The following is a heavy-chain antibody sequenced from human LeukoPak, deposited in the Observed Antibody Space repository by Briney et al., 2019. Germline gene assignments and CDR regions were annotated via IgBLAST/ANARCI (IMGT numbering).Heavy chain of an antibody. D-gene: IGHD5/OR15-5a*01. CDR1: GFTFSRHG. V-gene: IGHV3-NL1*01. J-gene: IGHJ5*02. Sequence: GGSLRLSCAPSGFTFSRHGMHWVRQAPGKGLEWVSVIYSDGSTYYADSVKGRFTISRDNSKNTLYLQMNSLRVEDTAVYYCLVWKHVFDRWGQGTLVTVSS. CDR3: LVWKHVFDR. CDR2: IYSDGST.